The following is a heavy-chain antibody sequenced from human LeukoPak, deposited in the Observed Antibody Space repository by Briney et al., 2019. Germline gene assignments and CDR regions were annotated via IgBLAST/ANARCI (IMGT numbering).Heavy chain of an antibody. CDR2: INHSGST. D-gene: IGHD1-14*01. CDR3: ARLNRLRDFDY. J-gene: IGHJ4*02. V-gene: IGHV4-34*01. Sequence: SETLSLTCAVYGGSFSGCYWSWIRQPPGKGLEWIGEINHSGSTNYNPSLKSRVTISVDTSKNQFSLKLSSVTAADTAVYYCARLNRLRDFDYWGQGTLVTVSS. CDR1: GGSFSGCY.